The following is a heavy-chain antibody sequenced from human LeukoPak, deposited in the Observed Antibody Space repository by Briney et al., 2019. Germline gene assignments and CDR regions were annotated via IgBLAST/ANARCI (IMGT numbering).Heavy chain of an antibody. CDR3: ALVTTDRPFDY. CDR1: GFIVSSNY. V-gene: IGHV3-53*01. CDR2: IKSGGRT. Sequence: PGGSLRLSCAASGFIVSSNYMTWVRQAPGKGLEWVSQIKSGGRTYYADSVKGRFTISRDNSKNTLYVQMNSLRAEDTAIYYCALVTTDRPFDYWGQGTLVTVSS. J-gene: IGHJ4*02. D-gene: IGHD4-17*01.